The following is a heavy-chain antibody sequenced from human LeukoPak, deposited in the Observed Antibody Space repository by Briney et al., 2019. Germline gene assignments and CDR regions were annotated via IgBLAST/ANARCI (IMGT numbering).Heavy chain of an antibody. D-gene: IGHD3-22*01. J-gene: IGHJ4*02. V-gene: IGHV4-4*07. Sequence: SETLSLTCTVSGGSISSYYWSWIRQPAGKGLEWIGRIYTSGSTNYNPSLKSRVTMSVDTSKNQFSLKLSSVTAADTAVYYYARWGFYDSSGYLAYWGQGTLVTVSS. CDR3: ARWGFYDSSGYLAY. CDR1: GGSISSYY. CDR2: IYTSGST.